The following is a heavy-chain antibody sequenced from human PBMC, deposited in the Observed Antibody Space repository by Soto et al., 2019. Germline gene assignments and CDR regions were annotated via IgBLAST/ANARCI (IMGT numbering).Heavy chain of an antibody. CDR1: GFTFDDYA. V-gene: IGHV3-9*01. Sequence: PGGSLRLSCAASGFTFDDYAMHWVRQAPGKGLEWVSGISWNSGSIGYADSVKGRFTISRDNAKNSLYLQMNSLRAEDTAVYYCAKTHQQWLVQDYFDYWGQGTLVTVSS. J-gene: IGHJ4*02. CDR2: ISWNSGSI. D-gene: IGHD6-19*01. CDR3: AKTHQQWLVQDYFDY.